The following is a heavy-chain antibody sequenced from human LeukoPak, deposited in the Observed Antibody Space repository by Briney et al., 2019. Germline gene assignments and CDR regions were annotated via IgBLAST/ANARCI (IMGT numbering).Heavy chain of an antibody. CDR2: IYYSGST. D-gene: IGHD3-10*01. J-gene: IGHJ3*02. Sequence: PSETLSLTCAVYGGSFSGYYWSWIRQPPGKGLEWIGSIYYSGSTYYNPSLKSRVTISVDTSKHQFSLKLSSVTAADTAVYYCARVGDSDAFDIWGQGTMVTVSS. CDR3: ARVGDSDAFDI. CDR1: GGSFSGYY. V-gene: IGHV4-34*01.